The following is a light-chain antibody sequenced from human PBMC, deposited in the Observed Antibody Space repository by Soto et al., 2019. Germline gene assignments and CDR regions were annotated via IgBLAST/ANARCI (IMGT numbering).Light chain of an antibody. CDR2: AAS. V-gene: IGKV1-27*01. Sequence: DIKISQSPSCLTASVGDRGIITCRASQGISNYLAWYQQKPGKVPKLLIYAASTLQSAVPPRFSSSGAGTEFTLTICSLQPDAIAASYCPQFRTFGRGTQVDN. CDR3: PQFRT. J-gene: IGKJ3*01. CDR1: QGISNY.